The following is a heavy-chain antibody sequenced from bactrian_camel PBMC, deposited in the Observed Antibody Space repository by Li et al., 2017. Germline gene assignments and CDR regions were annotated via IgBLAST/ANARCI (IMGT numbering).Heavy chain of an antibody. V-gene: IGHV3S67*01. CDR1: GFTFTSYY. CDR2: MRGTGLI. J-gene: IGHJ4*01. D-gene: IGHD2*01. Sequence: DVQLVESGGGSVQAGGSLRLSCAASGFTFTSYYMSWVRQAPGKEREGVAAMRGTGLITYADSVRGRFTISRDNAKNTLYLQLNSLQNDDTAMYFVHVTAVVGPIEARGPRSPSP.